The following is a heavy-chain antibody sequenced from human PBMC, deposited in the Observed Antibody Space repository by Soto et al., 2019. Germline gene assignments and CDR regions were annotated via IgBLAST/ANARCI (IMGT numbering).Heavy chain of an antibody. Sequence: ASVKLSCKASGYTFTTYGISRGRQAPGQGLECMGWISAYNGNTNYAQKLQGRVTMTTDTSTSTAYMELRSLRSDDTAVYYCARDQNYDFWSGSANYYGMDVWGQGTTVTVSS. CDR2: ISAYNGNT. J-gene: IGHJ6*02. V-gene: IGHV1-18*01. D-gene: IGHD3-3*01. CDR3: ARDQNYDFWSGSANYYGMDV. CDR1: GYTFTTYG.